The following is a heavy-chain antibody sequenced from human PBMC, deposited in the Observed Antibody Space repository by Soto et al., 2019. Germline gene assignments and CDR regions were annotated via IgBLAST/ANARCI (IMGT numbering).Heavy chain of an antibody. CDR2: IYYSGST. J-gene: IGHJ4*02. Sequence: QVQLQESGPGLVEPSETLSLTCSVSGDSISSSYWSWIRQPPGKGLEWIGYIYYSGSTNYNPSLKSRVTISLDTSKNQXSXXXXXXXAXXXXXXXXXXXXXXXXXWGQGTLVTVSS. CDR3: XXXXXXXXX. V-gene: IGHV4-59*01. CDR1: GDSISSSY.